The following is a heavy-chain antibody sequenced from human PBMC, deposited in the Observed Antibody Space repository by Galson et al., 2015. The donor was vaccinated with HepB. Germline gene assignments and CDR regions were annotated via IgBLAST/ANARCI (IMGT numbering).Heavy chain of an antibody. CDR2: ISSNGGST. V-gene: IGHV3-64*01. D-gene: IGHD6-19*01. Sequence: SLRISCEASGFTFSIYDMHWVRHAPGKGLEYVSAISSNGGSTYYENSVKGRFTIFRDNSKNTLYLQMGSVRAEDMAVYYSARESSSGWYGYWGQGTLVTVSS. J-gene: IGHJ4*02. CDR3: ARESSSGWYGY. CDR1: GFTFSIYD.